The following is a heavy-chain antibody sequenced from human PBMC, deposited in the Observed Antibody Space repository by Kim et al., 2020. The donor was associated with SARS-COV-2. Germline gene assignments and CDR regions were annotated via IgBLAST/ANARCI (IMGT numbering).Heavy chain of an antibody. D-gene: IGHD5-18*01. CDR3: ARHDGYSYDS. CDR1: GYSFTSYY. J-gene: IGHJ4*02. V-gene: IGHV5-51*01. CDR2: IHPGDSDT. Sequence: GESLKISCKASGYSFTSYYIGWVRQMPGKGLEWMGSIHPGDSDTRYSPSFQGQVTLSADRSITTACMQWSRLKASDTAMYYCARHDGYSYDSWGQGTLVTVSP.